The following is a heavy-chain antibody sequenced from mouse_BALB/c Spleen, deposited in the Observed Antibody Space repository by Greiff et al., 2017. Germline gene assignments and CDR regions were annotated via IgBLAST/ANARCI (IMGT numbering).Heavy chain of an antibody. Sequence: QVQLKESGAELAKPGASVKMSCKASGYTFTSYWMHWVKQRPGQGLEWIGYINPSTGYTEYNQKFKDKATLTADKSSSTAYMQLSSLTSEDSAVYYCARSEGLSLGRTWFAYWGQGTLVTVSA. CDR3: ARSEGLSLGRTWFAY. CDR2: INPSTGYT. D-gene: IGHD4-1*01. CDR1: GYTFTSYW. J-gene: IGHJ3*01. V-gene: IGHV1-7*01.